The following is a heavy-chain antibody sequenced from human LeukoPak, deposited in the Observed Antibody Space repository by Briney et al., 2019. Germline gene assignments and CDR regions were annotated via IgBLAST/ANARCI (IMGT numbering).Heavy chain of an antibody. V-gene: IGHV1-46*01. D-gene: IGHD2-15*01. CDR3: AREPYDCSGGSCYTWFDP. J-gene: IGHJ5*02. Sequence: ASVKVSCKASGYTFTSYYMHWVRQAPGQGLEWMGIINPSGGSTSYAQKFQGRVTMTRDTSTSTVYMELSRLRSDDTAVYYCAREPYDCSGGSCYTWFDPWGQGTLVTVSS. CDR2: INPSGGST. CDR1: GYTFTSYY.